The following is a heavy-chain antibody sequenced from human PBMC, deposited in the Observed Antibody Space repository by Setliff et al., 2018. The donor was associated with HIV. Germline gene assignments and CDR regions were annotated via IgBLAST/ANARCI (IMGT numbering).Heavy chain of an antibody. J-gene: IGHJ6*03. V-gene: IGHV4-59*12. D-gene: IGHD6-6*01. CDR3: ARDPGRGSSLYYMDV. CDR2: IYYSGST. Sequence: SETLSLTCTVSGGSISSYYWSWIRQPPGKGLEWIGYIYYSGSTNYNPSLKSRVTISVDTSKNQFSLKLSSVTAADTAVYYCARDPGRGSSLYYMDVWGKGTTVTVSS. CDR1: GGSISSYY.